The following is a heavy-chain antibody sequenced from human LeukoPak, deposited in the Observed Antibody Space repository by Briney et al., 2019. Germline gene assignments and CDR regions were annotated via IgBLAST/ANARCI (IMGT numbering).Heavy chain of an antibody. CDR2: INPNSGGT. CDR3: ARDGGSSSGHNFDY. D-gene: IGHD6-6*01. J-gene: IGHJ4*02. V-gene: IGHV1-2*04. CDR1: GYTFTSYG. Sequence: ASVKVSCKASGYTFTSYGISWVRQAPGQGLEWMGWINPNSGGTNYAQKFQGWVTMTRDTSISTAYMELSRLRSDDTAVYYCARDGGSSSGHNFDYWGQGTLVTVSS.